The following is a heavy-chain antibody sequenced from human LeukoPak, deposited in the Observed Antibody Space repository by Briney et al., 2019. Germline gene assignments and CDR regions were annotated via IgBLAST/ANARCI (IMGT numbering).Heavy chain of an antibody. Sequence: PSETLSLTCAVYGGSFIGYYWSWIRQPLGKGLEWIGEINHSGSTNYNPSLKSRVTISVDTSKNQFSLKLSSVTAADTAVYYCARGEPYGPMDYWGQGTLVTVSS. CDR2: INHSGST. CDR3: ARGEPYGPMDY. J-gene: IGHJ4*02. V-gene: IGHV4-34*01. D-gene: IGHD4-17*01. CDR1: GGSFIGYY.